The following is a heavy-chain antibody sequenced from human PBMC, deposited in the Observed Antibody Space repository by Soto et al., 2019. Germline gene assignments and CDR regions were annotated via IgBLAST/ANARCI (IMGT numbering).Heavy chain of an antibody. CDR1: GFTFSVYG. J-gene: IGHJ5*02. Sequence: GGSLRLSCVASGFTFSVYGMHWVRQAPGKGPEWVAIIRLDGSNEEYAESVKGRFTISRDNAKNSLYLQMNSLRAEDTAVYYCARARGGGNNWFDPWGQGTLVTVSS. CDR2: IRLDGSNE. CDR3: ARARGGGNNWFDP. V-gene: IGHV3-30*02. D-gene: IGHD2-15*01.